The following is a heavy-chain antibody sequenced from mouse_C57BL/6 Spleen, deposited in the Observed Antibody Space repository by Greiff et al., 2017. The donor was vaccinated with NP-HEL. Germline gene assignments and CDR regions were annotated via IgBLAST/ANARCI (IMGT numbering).Heavy chain of an antibody. CDR2: IDPYDSYT. D-gene: IGHD3-3*01. CDR1: GYTFTSYW. J-gene: IGHJ4*01. CDR3: ARRAGTGAMDY. Sequence: QAQLKQPGAELVMPGASVKLSCKASGYTFTSYWMHWVKQRPGQGLEWIGEIDPYDSYTNYNQKFKGKSTLTVDKSSSTAYMQHSSLTTEDSAVYYCARRAGTGAMDYWGQGTSVTVSS. V-gene: IGHV1-69*01.